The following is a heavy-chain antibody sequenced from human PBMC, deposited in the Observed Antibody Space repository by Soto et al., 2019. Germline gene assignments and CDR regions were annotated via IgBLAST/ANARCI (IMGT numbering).Heavy chain of an antibody. CDR2: IYPGDSDT. CDR3: ARTGSIATPYYYSGMDV. D-gene: IGHD6-6*01. V-gene: IGHV5-51*01. J-gene: IGHJ6*02. Sequence: CKGSGYIFSNYWIGWVRQMPGKGLEWMGIIYPGDSDTRYSPSFQGQVTISVDTSISTAYMELSRLTSDDTAVYYCARTGSIATPYYYSGMDVWGQGTTVTVSS. CDR1: GYIFSNYW.